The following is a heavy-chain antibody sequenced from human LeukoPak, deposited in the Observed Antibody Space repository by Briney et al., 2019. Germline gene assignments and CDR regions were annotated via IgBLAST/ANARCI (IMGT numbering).Heavy chain of an antibody. V-gene: IGHV3-30*18. D-gene: IGHD1-26*01. CDR1: GFTFSSYG. J-gene: IGHJ6*02. CDR3: ANGLISGSYPFYYYYGMDV. Sequence: GGSLRLSCAASGFTFSSYGMHWVRQAPGKGLEWVAVISYDGSNKYYADSVKGRFTISRDNSKNTLYLQMNSLRAEDTAVYYCANGLISGSYPFYYYYGMDVWGQGTTVTVSS. CDR2: ISYDGSNK.